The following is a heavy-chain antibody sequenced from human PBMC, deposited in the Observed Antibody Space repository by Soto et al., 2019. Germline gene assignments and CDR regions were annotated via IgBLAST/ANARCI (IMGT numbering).Heavy chain of an antibody. J-gene: IGHJ6*02. D-gene: IGHD1-1*01. Sequence: ASVKVTCKASGYTFTGYYMRWVRQAPGQGLEWMGWINPNSGGTNYAQKFQGWVTMTRDTSISTAYMELSRLRSDDTAVYYCARNARSIHYYYGMDVWGQGTTVTVSS. CDR3: ARNARSIHYYYGMDV. CDR1: GYTFTGYY. V-gene: IGHV1-2*04. CDR2: INPNSGGT.